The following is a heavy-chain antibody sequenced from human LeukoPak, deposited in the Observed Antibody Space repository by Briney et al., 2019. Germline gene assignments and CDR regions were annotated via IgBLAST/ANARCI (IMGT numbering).Heavy chain of an antibody. CDR3: ARDMLAVAGRDGAFDI. J-gene: IGHJ3*02. D-gene: IGHD6-19*01. CDR1: GYSISSGYY. CDR2: IYHSGST. Sequence: SETLSLTCTVSGYSISSGYYWGWIRQPPGKGLEWIGSIYHSGSTYYNPSLKSRVTISVDTSKNQFSLKLSSVTAADTAVYYCARDMLAVAGRDGAFDIWGQGTMVTVSS. V-gene: IGHV4-38-2*02.